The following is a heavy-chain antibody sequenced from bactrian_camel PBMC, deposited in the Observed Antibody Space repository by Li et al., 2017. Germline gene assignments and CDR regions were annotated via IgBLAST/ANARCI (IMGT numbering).Heavy chain of an antibody. CDR2: IDYDGST. V-gene: IGHV3S9*01. D-gene: IGHD6*01. J-gene: IGHJ6*01. CDR1: GDTPSSYC. CDR3: AAVRYGGSWYPLCRARSADFGY. Sequence: HVQLVESGGGSVRVGGSLRLTCKLSGDTPSSYCMAWFRQVSGKEREGVAYIDYDGSTWYADSVKGRFTISKDNAKNTLYLQMNSLKPEDTAMYYCAAVRYGGSWYPLCRARSADFGYWGQGTQVTV.